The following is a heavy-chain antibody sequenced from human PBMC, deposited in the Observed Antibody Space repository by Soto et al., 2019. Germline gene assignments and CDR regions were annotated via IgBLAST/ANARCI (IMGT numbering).Heavy chain of an antibody. D-gene: IGHD2-21*01. J-gene: IGHJ6*02. V-gene: IGHV3-21*01. Sequence: EVQLVESGGGLVKPGGSLRLSCAASGFTFRDYTMNWVRQAPGKGLECVSSTTSSSIYKYYADSVRGRLTITRDNAQSSLYLEMNSLRAEDTAVYYCARVRREGIAIAQMDVWGQGTTVTVSS. CDR1: GFTFRDYT. CDR2: TTSSSIYK. CDR3: ARVRREGIAIAQMDV.